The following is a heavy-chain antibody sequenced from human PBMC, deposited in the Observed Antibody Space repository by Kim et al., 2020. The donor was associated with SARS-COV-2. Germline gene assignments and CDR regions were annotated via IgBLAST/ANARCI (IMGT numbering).Heavy chain of an antibody. CDR3: ARGCSGGSCYLFDY. D-gene: IGHD2-15*01. Sequence: SVKVSCKASGGTFSSYAISWVRQAPGQGLEWMGRIIPILGIANYAQKFQGRVTITADKSTSTAYMELSSLRSEDTAVYYCARGCSGGSCYLFDYWGQGTLVTVSS. J-gene: IGHJ4*02. CDR1: GGTFSSYA. CDR2: IIPILGIA. V-gene: IGHV1-69*04.